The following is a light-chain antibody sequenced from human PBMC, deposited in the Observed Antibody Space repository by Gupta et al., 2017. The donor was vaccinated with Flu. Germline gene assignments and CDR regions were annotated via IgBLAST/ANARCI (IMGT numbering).Light chain of an antibody. V-gene: IGKV1-5*03. J-gene: IGKJ3*01. Sequence: IQRTQSPSTLSASVGDRVTITCRASQSISSWLAWYQQKPGKAPKLLIYKASSLESGVPSRFSGSGSGTEFTLSISSRQPDDFATYYCQQYNSYSRAFGPGTKVDTK. CDR2: KAS. CDR1: QSISSW. CDR3: QQYNSYSRA.